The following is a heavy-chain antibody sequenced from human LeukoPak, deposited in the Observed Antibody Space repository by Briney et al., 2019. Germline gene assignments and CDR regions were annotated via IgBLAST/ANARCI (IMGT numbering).Heavy chain of an antibody. J-gene: IGHJ4*02. D-gene: IGHD1-14*01. CDR2: IYSGGNT. Sequence: SETLSLTRTLSGGSINSGDYYWSWIRQPPGKGLEWIGCIYSGGNTFSNPSLKGRLAISADTYKTLFSLKIKSEAAADTAVYFCARHFDHPTAYFHSWGQGSLVTVSS. CDR3: ARHFDHPTAYFHS. CDR1: GGSINSGDYY. V-gene: IGHV4-39*01.